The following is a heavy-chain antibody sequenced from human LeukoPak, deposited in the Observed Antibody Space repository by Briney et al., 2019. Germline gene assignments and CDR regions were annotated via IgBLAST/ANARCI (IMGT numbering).Heavy chain of an antibody. CDR2: IYYSGST. CDR1: GGSISSGGYY. Sequence: SETLSLTCTVSGGSISSGGYYWVWIRQPPGKGLEWIGSIYYSGSTYHNPSLKSRVTISVDTSKNQFSLKLNSVTAADTAVYYCARQCSGSWSAFFWGQGTLVTVSS. D-gene: IGHD6-13*01. CDR3: ARQCSGSWSAFF. V-gene: IGHV4-39*01. J-gene: IGHJ4*02.